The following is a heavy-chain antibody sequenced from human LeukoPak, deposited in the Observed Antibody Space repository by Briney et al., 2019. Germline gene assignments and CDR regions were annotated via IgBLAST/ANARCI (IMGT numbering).Heavy chain of an antibody. Sequence: PGGSLRLSCAASGLTFDDYTMHWVRQAPGKGLEWVSLISWDGGSTYYADSVKGRFTISRDNSKNSLYLQMNSLRTEDTALYYCAKDIWGYYYDSSGAENWFDPWGQGTLVTVSS. CDR2: ISWDGGST. V-gene: IGHV3-43*01. J-gene: IGHJ5*02. CDR1: GLTFDDYT. CDR3: AKDIWGYYYDSSGAENWFDP. D-gene: IGHD3-22*01.